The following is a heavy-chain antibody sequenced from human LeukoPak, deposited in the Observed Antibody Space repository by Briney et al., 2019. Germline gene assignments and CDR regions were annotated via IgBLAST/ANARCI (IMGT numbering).Heavy chain of an antibody. CDR2: ISHDGRDK. CDR1: AFIFSGHW. Sequence: EGSLRLSCEGSAFIFSGHWMNWVRQTPGKGLEWVAVISHDGRDKYHADSVKGRFTISRDNSKDTLYLQMNSLRAEDTAVYFCARDKKARSADYYLDSWGQGTLVTVSS. CDR3: ARDKKARSADYYLDS. D-gene: IGHD3/OR15-3a*01. J-gene: IGHJ4*02. V-gene: IGHV3-30*03.